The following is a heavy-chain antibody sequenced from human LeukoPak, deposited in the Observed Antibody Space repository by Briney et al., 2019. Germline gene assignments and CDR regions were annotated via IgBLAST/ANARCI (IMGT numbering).Heavy chain of an antibody. CDR2: IYHSGIT. J-gene: IGHJ4*02. CDR3: ATLLSSSYYFDY. D-gene: IGHD3-10*02. Sequence: SETLSLTCIVSGYSISSGYYWGWIRQPPGKGLEWIGNIYHSGITYYNLYNPSLKRRVIISVDTSKNHCSLKLSSVTAADRAVYFCATLLSSSYYFDYWGQGTLVTVSS. CDR1: GYSISSGYY. V-gene: IGHV4-38-2*02.